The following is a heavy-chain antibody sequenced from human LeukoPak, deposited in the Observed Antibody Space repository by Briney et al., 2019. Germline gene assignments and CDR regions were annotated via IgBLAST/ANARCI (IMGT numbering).Heavy chain of an antibody. D-gene: IGHD5-24*01. Sequence: SETLSLTCAVYGGSFSANYWSWVRQPPGKGLEWVWEIYYRGSTYYNPSLKSRVTISVDTSQNQFSLKLISVTAADTAVYYCASARWDFWGQGVLVTVSS. CDR3: ASARWDF. J-gene: IGHJ4*02. CDR2: IYYRGST. V-gene: IGHV4-34*01. CDR1: GGSFSANY.